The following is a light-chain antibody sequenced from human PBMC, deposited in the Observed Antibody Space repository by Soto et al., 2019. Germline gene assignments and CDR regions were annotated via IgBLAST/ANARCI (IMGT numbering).Light chain of an antibody. V-gene: IGLV2-8*01. CDR2: EVS. CDR1: SSDVGGYNS. Sequence: QSALTQPPSASGSRGHSVTISCTGTSSDVGGYNSVSWYQHHPGKAPKLMIYEVSKRPSGVPDRFSGSKSANTASLTVSGLLAEDEADYYCSSYAGSNNYVFGTGTKLTVL. J-gene: IGLJ1*01. CDR3: SSYAGSNNYV.